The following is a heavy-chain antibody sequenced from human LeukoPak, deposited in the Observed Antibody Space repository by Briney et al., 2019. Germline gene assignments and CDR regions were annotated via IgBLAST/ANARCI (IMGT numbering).Heavy chain of an antibody. CDR3: AKDLPDCGDYLYYFDY. Sequence: GGSLRLSCAASGFTFSSYGMHWVRQAPGKGLEWVAVISYDGSNKYYADSVKGRFTISRDNSKNTLYLQMNSLRAEDTAVYYCAKDLPDCGDYLYYFDYWGQGTLVTVSS. D-gene: IGHD4-17*01. CDR2: ISYDGSNK. J-gene: IGHJ4*02. CDR1: GFTFSSYG. V-gene: IGHV3-30*18.